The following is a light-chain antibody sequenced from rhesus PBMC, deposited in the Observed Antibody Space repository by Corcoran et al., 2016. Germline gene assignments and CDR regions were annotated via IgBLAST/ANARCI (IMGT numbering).Light chain of an antibody. J-gene: IGKJ2*01. CDR1: QGIRSF. CDR2: YAS. V-gene: IGKV1-37*01. Sequence: DIQMTQSPSSLPASVGDRVTITSRASQGIRSFLAWNQQKPGKAPKPLIHYASNLESGVPSRLSGSGAGTEFTLTISSLQPKDFATYCCQQYNSDPYSFGQGTKVEIK. CDR3: QQYNSDPYS.